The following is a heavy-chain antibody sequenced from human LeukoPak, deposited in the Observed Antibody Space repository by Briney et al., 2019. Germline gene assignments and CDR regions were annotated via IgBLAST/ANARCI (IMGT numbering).Heavy chain of an antibody. V-gene: IGHV5-51*01. CDR1: GYSFTSFW. J-gene: IGHJ5*02. CDR3: ARLIAVAANWFDP. Sequence: GESLKISCKGSGYSFTSFWIGWVRQMPGKGLERMGIIYPGDSDTRYSPSFQGQVTISADKSISTAYLQWSSLKASDTAMYYCARLIAVAANWFDPWGQGTLVTVS. D-gene: IGHD6-19*01. CDR2: IYPGDSDT.